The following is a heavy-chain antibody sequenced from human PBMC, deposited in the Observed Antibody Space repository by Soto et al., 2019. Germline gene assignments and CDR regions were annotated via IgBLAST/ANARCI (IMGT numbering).Heavy chain of an antibody. CDR1: GFTFNTFG. V-gene: IGHV3-30*18. CDR3: AKSPNFYCSSYHCYKYYFDY. Sequence: GGSLRLSCAASGFTFNTFGMHCVRQAPGKGLEWVAVISYAGSDKYYSDSVRGRFTISRDNSMNKLYLQMNSLRTEDTAVYYCAKSPNFYCSSYHCYKYYFDYWGQGTLVTVS. CDR2: ISYAGSDK. D-gene: IGHD2-2*01. J-gene: IGHJ4*02.